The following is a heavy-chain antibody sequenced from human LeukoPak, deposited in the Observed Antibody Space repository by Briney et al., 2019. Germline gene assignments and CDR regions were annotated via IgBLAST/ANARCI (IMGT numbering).Heavy chain of an antibody. Sequence: KPGGSLRLSCAASGFTFSSYSMNWARQAPGKGLEWVSSISSSSSYIYYADSVKGRFTISRDNAKNSLYLQMNSLRAEDTAVYYCARDRYSSSDFDYWGQGTLVTVSS. V-gene: IGHV3-21*01. CDR2: ISSSSSYI. J-gene: IGHJ4*02. CDR1: GFTFSSYS. CDR3: ARDRYSSSDFDY. D-gene: IGHD6-6*01.